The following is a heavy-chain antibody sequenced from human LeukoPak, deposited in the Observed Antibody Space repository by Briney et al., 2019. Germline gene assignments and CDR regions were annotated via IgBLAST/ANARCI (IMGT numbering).Heavy chain of an antibody. CDR3: ARDGHYDILTGYFQD. D-gene: IGHD3-9*01. J-gene: IGHJ1*01. CDR2: ITNSGTTI. Sequence: AGGSLRLSCAASGFTFTDYYMSWIRQAPGKGLEWVSYITNSGTTIYYADSVKGRFTISRDNAKNSLYLQMNSLRAEDTAVYYCARDGHYDILTGYFQDWGQGTLVTVSS. CDR1: GFTFTDYY. V-gene: IGHV3-11*01.